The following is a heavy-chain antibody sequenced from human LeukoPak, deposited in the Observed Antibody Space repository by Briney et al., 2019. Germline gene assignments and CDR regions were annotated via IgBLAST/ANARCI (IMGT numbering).Heavy chain of an antibody. D-gene: IGHD3-3*01. CDR3: ARDPLVYDFWSGYRGNNWFDP. CDR1: GYTFTSYG. Sequence: AAVTVSCKASGYTFTSYGISWVRQAPGQGREGMGWISAYNGNTNYAQKLQGRVTMTTDTSTSTAYMELRSLRSDDTAVYYCARDPLVYDFWSGYRGNNWFDPWGQGTLVTVSS. V-gene: IGHV1-18*01. CDR2: ISAYNGNT. J-gene: IGHJ5*02.